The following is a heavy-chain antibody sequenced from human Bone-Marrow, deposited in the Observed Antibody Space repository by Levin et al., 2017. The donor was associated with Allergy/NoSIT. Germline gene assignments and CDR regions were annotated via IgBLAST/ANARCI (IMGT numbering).Heavy chain of an antibody. D-gene: IGHD5-12*01. Sequence: GGSLRLSCAASGFTFSSYWMHWVRQAPGKGLVWVSRINSDGSTTYADSVKGRFTISRDNAKNTLYLQMNSLGAEDTAVYYCAGQGATPYWGQGTLVTVSS. CDR1: GFTFSSYW. CDR2: INSDGST. CDR3: AGQGATPY. V-gene: IGHV3-74*01. J-gene: IGHJ4*02.